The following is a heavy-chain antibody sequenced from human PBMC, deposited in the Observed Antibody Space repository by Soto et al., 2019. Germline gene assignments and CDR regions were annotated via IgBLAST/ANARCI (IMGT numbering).Heavy chain of an antibody. Sequence: ASVKVSCKASGYTFTSYYMHWVRQAPGQGLEYMGRINPSGGSTDNAQKFQGRVTMTRDTSTNTVYMELTSPTSEDTAVYYCARVYAGAVSGNDNSGAFVFWGQGTMVNVSS. CDR1: GYTFTSYY. J-gene: IGHJ3*01. CDR3: ARVYAGAVSGNDNSGAFVF. V-gene: IGHV1-46*03. CDR2: INPSGGST. D-gene: IGHD3-3*01.